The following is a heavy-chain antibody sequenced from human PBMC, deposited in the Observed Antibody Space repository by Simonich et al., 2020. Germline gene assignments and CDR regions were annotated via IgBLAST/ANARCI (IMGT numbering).Heavy chain of an antibody. CDR2: IFSNDEK. D-gene: IGHD3-9*01. CDR3: ARDYDILTGYYTFDY. Sequence: QVTLKESGPVLVKPTETLTLTCTVSGFSLSNARMGVSWIRPLPGKALEWLAHIFSNDEKSYSNSLKSRLTSSKDTSKSQVVLTMTNMDPVDTATYYCARDYDILTGYYTFDYWGQGTLVTVSS. J-gene: IGHJ4*02. CDR1: GFSLSNARMG. V-gene: IGHV2-26*02.